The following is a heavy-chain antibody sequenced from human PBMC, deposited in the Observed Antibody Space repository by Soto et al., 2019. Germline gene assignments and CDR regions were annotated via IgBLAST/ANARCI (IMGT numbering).Heavy chain of an antibody. J-gene: IGHJ6*02. D-gene: IGHD3-10*01. CDR3: ASDLSGRADV. CDR1: GFTFSSYW. Sequence: GGSLRLSCAASGFTFSSYWMHWVRQAPGKGLVWVSRMNEDGGTTDYADSVKGRFTISRDNAKNTLYLQMNSLRVEDTAVYYCASDLSGRADVWGQGTTVTVYS. V-gene: IGHV3-74*01. CDR2: MNEDGGTT.